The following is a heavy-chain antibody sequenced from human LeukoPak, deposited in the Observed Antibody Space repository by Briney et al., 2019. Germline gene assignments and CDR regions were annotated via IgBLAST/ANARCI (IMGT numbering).Heavy chain of an antibody. CDR2: ITGSGGST. CDR1: GFTFSSYA. V-gene: IGHV3-23*01. Sequence: GGSLRLSCAASGFTFSSYAMSWVRQAPGKWLEWVSAITGSGGSTYYADSVKGRFTISRDNSKNTLYLQMNSLRAEDTAVYYCAKSRSVDDIPPDYGRQGTLVTVSS. J-gene: IGHJ4*02. CDR3: AKSRSVDDIPPDY. D-gene: IGHD4-23*01.